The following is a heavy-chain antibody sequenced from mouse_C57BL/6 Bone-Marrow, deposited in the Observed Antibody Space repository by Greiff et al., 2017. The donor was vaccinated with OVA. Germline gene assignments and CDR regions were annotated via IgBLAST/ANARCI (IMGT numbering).Heavy chain of an antibody. D-gene: IGHD2-4*01. V-gene: IGHV5-16*01. CDR3: AREGIYYDSFDY. CDR2: INYDGSST. CDR1: GFTFSDYY. J-gene: IGHJ2*01. Sequence: DVKLVESEGGLVQPGRSMKLSCTASGFTFSDYYMAWVRQVPEKGLEWVANINYDGSSTYYLDSLKSRFIISRDNAKNILYLQMSSLKSEDTATYYCAREGIYYDSFDYWGQGTTLTVSS.